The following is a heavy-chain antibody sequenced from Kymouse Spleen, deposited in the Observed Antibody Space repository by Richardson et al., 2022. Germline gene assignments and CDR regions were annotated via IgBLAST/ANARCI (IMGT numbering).Heavy chain of an antibody. V-gene: IGHV4-34*01. D-gene: IGHD2-8*01. J-gene: IGHJ5*02. CDR1: GGSFSGYY. Sequence: QVQLQQWGAGLLKPSETLSLTCAVYGGSFSGYYWSWIRQPPGKGLEWIGEINHSGSTNYNPSLKSRVTISVDTSKNQFSLKLSSVTAADTAVYYCARGDIVLMVYAKGFDPWGQGTLVTVSS. CDR2: INHSGST. CDR3: ARGDIVLMVYAKGFDP.